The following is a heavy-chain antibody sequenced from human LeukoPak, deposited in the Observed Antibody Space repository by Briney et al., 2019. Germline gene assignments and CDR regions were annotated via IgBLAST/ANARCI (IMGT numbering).Heavy chain of an antibody. V-gene: IGHV3-30*02. CDR2: IRYDGSNK. CDR1: GFTFSSYG. CDR3: AKAGGVRYDILTGYSTYYYMDV. J-gene: IGHJ6*03. D-gene: IGHD3-9*01. Sequence: GGSLRLSCAASGFTFSSYGMHRVRQAPGKGLEWVAFIRYDGSNKYYADSVKGRFTISRDNSKNTLYLQMNSLRAEDTAVYYCAKAGGVRYDILTGYSTYYYMDVWGKGTTVTISS.